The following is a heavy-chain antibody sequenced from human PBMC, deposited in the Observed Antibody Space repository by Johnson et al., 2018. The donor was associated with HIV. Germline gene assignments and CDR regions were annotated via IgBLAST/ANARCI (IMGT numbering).Heavy chain of an antibody. CDR3: AKGYSSSDAFDI. J-gene: IGHJ3*02. V-gene: IGHV3-66*02. D-gene: IGHD6-13*01. Sequence: VQLVESGGGLVQPGGSLRLSCAASGFTVSSYYMTWVRQAPGKGLEWVSVLFSGVTTYYADSVKGRFTISRDNSKNKLYLQMNSLRAEDTAVYYCAKGYSSSDAFDIWGQGTMVTVSS. CDR2: LFSGVTT. CDR1: GFTVSSYY.